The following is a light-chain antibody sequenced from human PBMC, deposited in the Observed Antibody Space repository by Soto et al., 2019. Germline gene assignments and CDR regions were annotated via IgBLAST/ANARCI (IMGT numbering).Light chain of an antibody. V-gene: IGKV3-15*01. Sequence: EIVLTQSPVTLSVSPGERATLSCRASQSLSVNLAWYQQKPGQPPRLIMIGPSTRATGVPARFSGSGSGTEFTLTNSGLQSEDFAVYFCQQYIDLPSRLTFGPGTRVDMK. CDR3: QQYIDLPSRLT. J-gene: IGKJ3*01. CDR2: GPS. CDR1: QSLSVN.